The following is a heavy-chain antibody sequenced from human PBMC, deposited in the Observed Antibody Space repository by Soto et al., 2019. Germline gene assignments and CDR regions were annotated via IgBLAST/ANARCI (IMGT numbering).Heavy chain of an antibody. Sequence: ASVKVSCKASGYTFTSYAMHWVRQAPGQRLEWMGWINAGNGNTKYSQKFQGRVTITRDTSASTAYMELSSLRSEDTAVYYCARDYYVSYYYHYYIDVWGKGTTVTVSS. J-gene: IGHJ6*03. CDR2: INAGNGNT. V-gene: IGHV1-3*01. D-gene: IGHD3-22*01. CDR1: GYTFTSYA. CDR3: ARDYYVSYYYHYYIDV.